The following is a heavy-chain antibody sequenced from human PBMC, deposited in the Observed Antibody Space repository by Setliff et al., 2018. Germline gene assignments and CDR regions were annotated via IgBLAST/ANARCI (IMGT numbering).Heavy chain of an antibody. V-gene: IGHV4-61*02. CDR1: GGSITSGSFY. J-gene: IGHJ4*01. Sequence: SETLSLTCTVSGGSITSGSFYWSWIRQPAGKKLEWIGRIHVSGSPDYNPSLKSRVTISRDTSTNQFSLKLGSVTAADTAVYYCARERYFDWFFEDWGHGTLVTVSS. D-gene: IGHD3-9*01. CDR2: IHVSGSP. CDR3: ARERYFDWFFED.